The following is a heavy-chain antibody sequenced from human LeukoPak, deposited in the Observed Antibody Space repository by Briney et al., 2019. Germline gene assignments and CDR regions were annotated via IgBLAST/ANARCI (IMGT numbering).Heavy chain of an antibody. V-gene: IGHV4-39*07. CDR2: IYYSGST. CDR3: ARLITMVRGVIGLRYFDL. Sequence: SETLSLTCTVSGGSISTYYWGWIRQPPGKGLEWIGSIYYSGSTYYNPSLKSRVTISVDTSKNQFSLKLSSVTAADTAVYYCARLITMVRGVIGLRYFDLWGRGTLVTVSS. D-gene: IGHD3-10*01. CDR1: GGSISTYY. J-gene: IGHJ2*01.